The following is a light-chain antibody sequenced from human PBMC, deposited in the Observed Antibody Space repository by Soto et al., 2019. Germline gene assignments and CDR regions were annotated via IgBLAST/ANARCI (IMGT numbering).Light chain of an antibody. CDR2: VAS. Sequence: DIQMTQSPSSLSASVGDRVTITCRASQGISNYLAWYQQKPGKVPKLLIYVASTLQSGVPSRFSGSGSGTDFTLTISSQQPEDVATYYCQKYNNAPWTFGQGTKVEIK. J-gene: IGKJ1*01. V-gene: IGKV1-27*01. CDR3: QKYNNAPWT. CDR1: QGISNY.